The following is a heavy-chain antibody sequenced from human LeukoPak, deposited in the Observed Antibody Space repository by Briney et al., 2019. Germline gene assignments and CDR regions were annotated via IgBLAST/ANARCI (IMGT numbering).Heavy chain of an antibody. V-gene: IGHV3-30*02. D-gene: IGHD2-2*01. Sequence: PGGSLRLSCAASGFTFSSYGMHWVRQAPGKGLEWVAFIRYDGSNKYYADSVKGRFTISRDNSKNTLYLQMNSLRAEDTAVYYCAKDPLPIVPADAFDIWGQGTMVTVSS. CDR1: GFTFSSYG. J-gene: IGHJ3*02. CDR3: AKDPLPIVPADAFDI. CDR2: IRYDGSNK.